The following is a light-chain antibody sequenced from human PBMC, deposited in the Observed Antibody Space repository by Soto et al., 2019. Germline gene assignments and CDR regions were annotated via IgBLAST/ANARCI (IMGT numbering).Light chain of an antibody. CDR1: SSDVGGYNY. J-gene: IGLJ1*01. V-gene: IGLV2-14*01. CDR2: DVS. CDR3: SSYTSGSTRYV. Sequence: QSALTQPASVSGSPGQSITISCTGTSSDVGGYNYVSWYQQHPGKAPKLMIYDVSNRPSGVPNRFSGSKSGNTASLTISVLPAEDEGDYYRSSYTSGSTRYVFGTGTKLTGL.